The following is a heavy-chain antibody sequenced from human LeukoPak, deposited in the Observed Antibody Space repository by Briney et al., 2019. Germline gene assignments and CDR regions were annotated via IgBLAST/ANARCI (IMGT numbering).Heavy chain of an antibody. Sequence: GGSLRLSCAASGFAFSNFPMHWVRQVPGKGLEYVSAIKSDGVGTYYANSVRDRFTISGDNSKNTLYLQMGSLRAEDTGVYFCARVGSWDAYDVWGQGTMVTVSS. CDR1: GFAFSNFP. D-gene: IGHD1-26*01. CDR2: IKSDGVGT. J-gene: IGHJ3*01. V-gene: IGHV3-64*01. CDR3: ARVGSWDAYDV.